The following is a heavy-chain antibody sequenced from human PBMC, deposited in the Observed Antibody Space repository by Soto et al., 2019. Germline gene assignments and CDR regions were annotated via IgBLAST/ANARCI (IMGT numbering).Heavy chain of an antibody. Sequence: PGESLKISCKGSGYIFTTYWIGWVRQMPGKGLEWMGIIYPDDSDTRYSPSFQGQVTISADKSISTAYLQWSSLKASDTAMYYCARRRIAAAGTNYYYYGMDVWGQGTTVTVSS. J-gene: IGHJ6*02. CDR2: IYPDDSDT. CDR3: ARRRIAAAGTNYYYYGMDV. V-gene: IGHV5-51*01. CDR1: GYIFTTYW. D-gene: IGHD6-13*01.